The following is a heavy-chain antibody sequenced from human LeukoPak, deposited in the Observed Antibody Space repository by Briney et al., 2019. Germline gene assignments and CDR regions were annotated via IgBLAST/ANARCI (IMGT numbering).Heavy chain of an antibody. J-gene: IGHJ4*02. CDR2: IIPILGIA. CDR1: GGTFSSYA. CDR3: ARGGAIRSSWYREDY. D-gene: IGHD6-13*01. Sequence: ASVKVSCKASGGTFSSYAISWVRQAPGQGLEWMGRIIPILGIANYAQKFQGRVTITADKSTSTAYMELSSLRSEDTAVYYCARGGAIRSSWYREDYWGQGTLVTVSS. V-gene: IGHV1-69*04.